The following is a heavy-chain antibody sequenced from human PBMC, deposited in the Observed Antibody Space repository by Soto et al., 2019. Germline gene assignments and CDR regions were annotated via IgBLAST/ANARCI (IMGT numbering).Heavy chain of an antibody. J-gene: IGHJ6*02. CDR2: IYSGGST. Sequence: GGSLRLSCAASGFTVSSNYMSWVRQAPGKGLEWVSVIYSGGSTYYADSVKGRFTISRDNSKNTLYLQMNSLRAEDTAVYYCARDVSGTAKTPHDYYYGMDVWGQGTTVTVSS. CDR3: ARDVSGTAKTPHDYYYGMDV. D-gene: IGHD2-21*02. V-gene: IGHV3-53*01. CDR1: GFTVSSNY.